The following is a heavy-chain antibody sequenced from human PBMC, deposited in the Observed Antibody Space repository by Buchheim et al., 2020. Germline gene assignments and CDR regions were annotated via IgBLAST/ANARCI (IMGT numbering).Heavy chain of an antibody. D-gene: IGHD3-3*01. J-gene: IGHJ6*02. Sequence: EVQLVESGGGLVQPGGSLRLSCAASGFTFSNYWMHWVRQVPGKGLVWVSRINSDGTSTSYADSVKGRFTISRDNAKNMLYLQMNSLRPEDTAVYYCASPGGLWSRYYNYYYDMDVWGQGTT. CDR1: GFTFSNYW. V-gene: IGHV3-74*01. CDR2: INSDGTST. CDR3: ASPGGLWSRYYNYYYDMDV.